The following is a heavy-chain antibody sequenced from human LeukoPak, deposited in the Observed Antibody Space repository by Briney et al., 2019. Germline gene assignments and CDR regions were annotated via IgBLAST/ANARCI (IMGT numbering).Heavy chain of an antibody. D-gene: IGHD1-26*01. CDR3: AKGSRGSYDY. Sequence: GGPLRLSCAASGFIFNSYAMAWVRQGPEKGLEWVSSITDSGIRTYYADSVKGRFTISRDNSKNTLFLQMNSLRAEDTAVYYCAKGSRGSYDYWGQGTLVTVSS. J-gene: IGHJ4*02. CDR2: ITDSGIRT. V-gene: IGHV3-23*01. CDR1: GFIFNSYA.